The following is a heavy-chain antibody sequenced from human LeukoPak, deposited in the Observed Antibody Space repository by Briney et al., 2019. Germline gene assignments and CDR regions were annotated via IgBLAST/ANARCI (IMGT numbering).Heavy chain of an antibody. CDR1: AITLSNSL. V-gene: IGHV3-7*04. CDR2: IKQDGSET. Sequence: GGALRLPCTASAITLSNSLMSWVRQAPRKGLEWVANIKQDGSETNYVDSVKGRFPISRDNAKNSLFLQMNSLRGEDTGIYYCARHLAGDSLYRHFDYWGQGTLVTVSS. D-gene: IGHD5/OR15-5a*01. CDR3: ARHLAGDSLYRHFDY. J-gene: IGHJ4*02.